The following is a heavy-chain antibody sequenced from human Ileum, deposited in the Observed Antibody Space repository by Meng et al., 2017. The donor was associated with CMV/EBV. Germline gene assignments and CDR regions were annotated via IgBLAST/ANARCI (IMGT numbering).Heavy chain of an antibody. CDR2: ISTNGGNT. D-gene: IGHD3-22*01. CDR3: ARDRGYDNSGYYYFDY. CDR1: GFTFSSYA. J-gene: IGHJ4*02. V-gene: IGHV3-64*02. Sequence: GGSLRLSCAASGFTFSSYAMHWVRQAPGKGLEYVSAISTNGGNTYYADSVKGRFTISRDNSKNTLFLQMSSLRAEDMAVYYCARDRGYDNSGYYYFDYWGQGTLVTV.